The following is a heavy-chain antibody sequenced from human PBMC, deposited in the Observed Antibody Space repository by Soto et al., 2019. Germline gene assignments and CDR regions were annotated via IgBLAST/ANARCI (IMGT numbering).Heavy chain of an antibody. CDR1: GGTFSSYA. D-gene: IGHD4-17*01. J-gene: IGHJ6*02. CDR3: ARVQGDYGGNPGDYYYYGMDV. V-gene: IGHV1-69*13. Sequence: GASVKVSCKASGGTFSSYAISWVRQAPGQGLEWMGGIIPIFGTANYAKKFQGRVTITADESTSTAYMELSSLRSEDTAVYYCARVQGDYGGNPGDYYYYGMDVWGQGTTVTVSS. CDR2: IIPIFGTA.